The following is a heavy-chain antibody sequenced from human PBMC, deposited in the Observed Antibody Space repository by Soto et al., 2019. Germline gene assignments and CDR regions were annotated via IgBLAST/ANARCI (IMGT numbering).Heavy chain of an antibody. V-gene: IGHV1-58*02. CDR1: GFTFTSSA. D-gene: IGHD3-22*01. CDR2: IVVGSGNT. J-gene: IGHJ5*02. Sequence: GASVKVSCKASGFTFTSSAMQWVRQARGQRLEWIGWIVVGSGNTNYAQKFQERVTITRDMSTSTAYMELSSLRSEDTAVYYCAADLDDSSATGLDWFDPWGQGTLVTVSS. CDR3: AADLDDSSATGLDWFDP.